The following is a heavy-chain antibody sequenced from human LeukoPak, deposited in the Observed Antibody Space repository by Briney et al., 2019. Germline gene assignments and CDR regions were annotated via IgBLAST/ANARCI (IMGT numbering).Heavy chain of an antibody. CDR3: ARAPRGRDGYNPYYFDY. J-gene: IGHJ4*02. CDR1: GFTVSSNC. CDR2: IYSVGDT. V-gene: IGHV3-53*01. Sequence: GGSLRLSCTASGFTVSSNCMSWVRQAPGKGLEWVSLIYSVGDTYYADSVKGRFTISRDNSKNTLYLQMNSLRAEDTAVYYCARAPRGRDGYNPYYFDYWGQGTLVTFSS. D-gene: IGHD5-24*01.